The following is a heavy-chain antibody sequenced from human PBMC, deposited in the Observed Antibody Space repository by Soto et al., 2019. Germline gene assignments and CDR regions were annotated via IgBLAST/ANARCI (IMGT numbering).Heavy chain of an antibody. CDR1: GFTFSSYA. CDR3: ARDQGVTGTHSFNWFDP. CDR2: ISYDGSNK. D-gene: IGHD1-20*01. J-gene: IGHJ5*02. Sequence: GGSLRLSCAASGFTFSSYAMHWVRQAPGKGLEWVAVISYDGSNKYYADSVKGRFTISRDNSKNTLYLQMNSLRAEDTAVYYCARDQGVTGTHSFNWFDPWGQGTLVTVSS. V-gene: IGHV3-30*04.